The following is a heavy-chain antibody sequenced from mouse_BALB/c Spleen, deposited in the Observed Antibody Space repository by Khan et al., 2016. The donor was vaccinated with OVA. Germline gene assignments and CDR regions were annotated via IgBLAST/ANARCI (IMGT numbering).Heavy chain of an antibody. Sequence: EVELVESGGGLVQPGGSRKLSCAASGFTFSGFGMHWVRQAPEKGLEWVAYISSGSSTIYYADTVKGRFTISRDNPKNTLFLQMTSLRSEDTAMYYCARMRIYEGYCGGAMNYWGQGTSVTVSS. CDR3: ARMRIYEGYCGGAMNY. CDR2: ISSGSSTI. J-gene: IGHJ4*01. D-gene: IGHD2-3*01. V-gene: IGHV5-17*02. CDR1: GFTFSGFG.